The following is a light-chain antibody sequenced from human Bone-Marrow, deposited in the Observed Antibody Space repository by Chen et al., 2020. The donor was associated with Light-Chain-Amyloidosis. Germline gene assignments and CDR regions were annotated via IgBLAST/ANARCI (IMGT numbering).Light chain of an antibody. J-gene: IGKJ2*01. CDR1: QTIKKNY. Sequence: EIVLTQSPGALSLSPGERVTISCRGSQTIKKNYLAWYQQKPGQAPRLLIFGASSRASGVPDRFGGSGSGTDFTLTISRLEPEDFGVYHCQQYSTAPWTFGQGT. CDR3: QQYSTAPWT. CDR2: GAS. V-gene: IGKV3-20*01.